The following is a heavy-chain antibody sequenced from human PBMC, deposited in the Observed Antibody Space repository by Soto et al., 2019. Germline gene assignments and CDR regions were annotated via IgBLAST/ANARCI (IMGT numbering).Heavy chain of an antibody. CDR2: ISAYNGNT. Sequence: GASVKVSCKASGYTFTSYGISWVRQAPGQGLEWMGWISAYNGNTNYAQKLQGRVTMTTDTSTSTAYMELRSLRSDDTAVYYCARGATEFWSGYYNWFDPWGQGTLVTVSS. CDR1: GYTFTSYG. V-gene: IGHV1-18*01. J-gene: IGHJ5*02. CDR3: ARGATEFWSGYYNWFDP. D-gene: IGHD3-3*01.